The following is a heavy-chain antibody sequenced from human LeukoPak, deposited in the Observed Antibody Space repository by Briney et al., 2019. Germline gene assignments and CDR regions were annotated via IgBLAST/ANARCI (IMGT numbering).Heavy chain of an antibody. CDR1: GGSIDTYY. CDR2: RYYSGSA. J-gene: IGHJ3*02. CDR3: VGDAFDI. V-gene: IGHV4-59*12. Sequence: SETLSLTCTVSGGSIDTYYWSWIRQIPGKGLEWIGYRYYSGSAYYNPSLKSRVIISVDKSKNQFSLKLSSVTAADTAVYYCVGDAFDIWGQGTMVTVSS.